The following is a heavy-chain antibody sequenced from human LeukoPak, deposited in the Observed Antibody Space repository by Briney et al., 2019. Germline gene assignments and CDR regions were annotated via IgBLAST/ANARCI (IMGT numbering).Heavy chain of an antibody. CDR2: IYYSGST. CDR3: ARDLVVTAAFDY. Sequence: PSETLSLTCTVSGGSISSSSYYWGWIRQPPGKGLEWIGSIYYSGSTYYNPSLKSRVTISVDTSKNQFSLKLSSVTAADTAVYYCARDLVVTAAFDYWGQGTLVTVSS. D-gene: IGHD2-21*02. CDR1: GGSISSSSYY. V-gene: IGHV4-39*07. J-gene: IGHJ4*02.